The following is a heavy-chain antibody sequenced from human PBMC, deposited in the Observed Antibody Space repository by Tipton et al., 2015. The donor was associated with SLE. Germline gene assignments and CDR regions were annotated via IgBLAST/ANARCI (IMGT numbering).Heavy chain of an antibody. CDR2: IYYSGNT. D-gene: IGHD3-16*02. Sequence: TLSLTCTVSGGSISSGSYYWTWIRQHPGKGLEWIGYIYYSGNTYYNPSLKSRITISVDTSTNQFSLKLNSVTAADTAVYYCARWGSFYYYMDVWGKGTTVTVSS. CDR1: GGSISSGSYY. J-gene: IGHJ6*03. CDR3: ARWGSFYYYMDV. V-gene: IGHV4-31*03.